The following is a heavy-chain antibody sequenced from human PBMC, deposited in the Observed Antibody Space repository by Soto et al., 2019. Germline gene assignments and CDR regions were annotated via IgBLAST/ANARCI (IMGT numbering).Heavy chain of an antibody. CDR2: IYHTGNV. Sequence: QLQLQQAGPGLVKPSETLSLTCTVSGGSISSSSYYWGWIRQPPGKVLEWIGNIYHTGNVYYNPSLKSRVTISVDSPKNQFSLKLSSVTAADTAVYYCARPSPVGATPYDAFDVWGQGTMVTVSS. CDR3: ARPSPVGATPYDAFDV. J-gene: IGHJ3*01. CDR1: GGSISSSSYY. D-gene: IGHD1-26*01. V-gene: IGHV4-39*01.